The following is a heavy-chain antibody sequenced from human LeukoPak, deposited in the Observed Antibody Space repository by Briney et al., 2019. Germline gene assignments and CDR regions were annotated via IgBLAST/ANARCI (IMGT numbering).Heavy chain of an antibody. D-gene: IGHD5-24*01. CDR1: GFTFSSYG. CDR2: ISYDGSNK. V-gene: IGHV3-30*03. CDR3: ARGGLMATIVVYDY. J-gene: IGHJ4*02. Sequence: GGSLRLSCAASGFTFSSYGMHWVRQAPGKGLEWVAVISYDGSNKYYADSVKGRFTISRDNAKNSLYLQMNSLRAEDTAVYYCARGGLMATIVVYDYWGQGTLVTVSS.